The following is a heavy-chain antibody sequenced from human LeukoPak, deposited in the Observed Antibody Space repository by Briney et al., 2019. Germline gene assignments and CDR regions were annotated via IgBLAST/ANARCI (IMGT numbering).Heavy chain of an antibody. CDR1: GFTFSSYA. V-gene: IGHV3-23*01. CDR3: TRGDQDYGDYVLHY. CDR2: ISGSGAAT. J-gene: IGHJ4*02. D-gene: IGHD4-17*01. Sequence: GGSLRLSCAASGFTFSSYAMSWVRQAPGKGLEWVSAISGSGAATYYADSVKGRFTISRDNSKHTLYLQMYSLRAEDTAVYYCTRGDQDYGDYVLHYWGQGTLVTVSS.